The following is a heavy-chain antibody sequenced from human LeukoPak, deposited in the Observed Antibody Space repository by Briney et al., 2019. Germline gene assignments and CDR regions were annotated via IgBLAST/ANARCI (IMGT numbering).Heavy chain of an antibody. Sequence: SQTLSLTCTVSGGSLCGGGDYRSWIRQPAGKGLECIGRILTSGGTNNNPSLQSRVTISVDTSKNQFSLKLSSVTAADTAVYYCARFTPTMVRGVAYYFDYWGQGTLVTVSS. CDR3: ARFTPTMVRGVAYYFDY. CDR1: GGSLCGGGDY. CDR2: ILTSGGT. D-gene: IGHD3-10*01. J-gene: IGHJ4*02. V-gene: IGHV4-61*02.